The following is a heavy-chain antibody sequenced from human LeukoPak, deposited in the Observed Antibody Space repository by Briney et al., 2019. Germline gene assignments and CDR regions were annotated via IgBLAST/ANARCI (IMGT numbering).Heavy chain of an antibody. J-gene: IGHJ3*02. Sequence: SSETLSLTCTVSGGSISSCYWSWIRQPPGKGLEWIGYIYYSGSTNYNPSLKSRVTISVDTSKNQFSLKLSSVTAADTAVYYCARQGIVGAVGAFDIWGQGTMVTVSS. CDR2: IYYSGST. D-gene: IGHD1-26*01. CDR1: GGSISSCY. CDR3: ARQGIVGAVGAFDI. V-gene: IGHV4-59*08.